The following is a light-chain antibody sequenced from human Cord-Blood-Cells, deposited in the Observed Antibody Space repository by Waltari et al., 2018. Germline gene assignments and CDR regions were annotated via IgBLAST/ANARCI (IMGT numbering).Light chain of an antibody. J-gene: IGKJ4*01. CDR2: AAS. CDR3: QQSYSTPLT. V-gene: IGKV1-39*01. Sequence: DIQMTQSPSPLSASVGDRDTITCRASQSMSSYLSWYQQKPGKAPKLLIYAASSLQSGVPSRFSGSGSGTDFTLTISSLQPEDFATYYCQQSYSTPLTFGGGTKVEIK. CDR1: QSMSSY.